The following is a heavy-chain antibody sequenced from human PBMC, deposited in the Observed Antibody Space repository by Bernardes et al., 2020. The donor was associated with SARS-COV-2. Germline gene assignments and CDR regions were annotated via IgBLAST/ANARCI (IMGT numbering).Heavy chain of an antibody. Sequence: GGSLRLSCEASGLPFSGYAMTWVRQAPGKGLEWVSSISNSGSGTDYADSFKGRFIISRDNSKSTLYLQMHNLRVEDTAIYYCAKMGGPKDLPPEYFFDFWGQGTLVTVSS. D-gene: IGHD1-26*01. CDR1: GLPFSGYA. J-gene: IGHJ4*02. CDR3: AKMGGPKDLPPEYFFDF. V-gene: IGHV3-23*01. CDR2: ISNSGSGT.